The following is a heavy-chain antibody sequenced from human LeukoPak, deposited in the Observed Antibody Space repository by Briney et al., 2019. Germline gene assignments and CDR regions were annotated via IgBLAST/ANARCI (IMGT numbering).Heavy chain of an antibody. CDR2: FDPEDGET. Sequence: ASVKVSCKVSGYTLTELSMHWVRQAPGRGLEWMGGFDPEDGETIYAQKFQGRVTMTEDTSTDTAYMELSSLRSEDTAVYYCATSTFYCRSTSCYVKAFDYWGQGTLVTVSS. V-gene: IGHV1-24*01. D-gene: IGHD2-2*01. CDR3: ATSTFYCRSTSCYVKAFDY. CDR1: GYTLTELS. J-gene: IGHJ4*02.